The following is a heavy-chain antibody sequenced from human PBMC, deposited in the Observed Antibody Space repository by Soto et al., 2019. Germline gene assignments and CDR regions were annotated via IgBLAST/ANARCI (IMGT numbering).Heavy chain of an antibody. CDR2: IYTSGST. V-gene: IGHV4-4*07. D-gene: IGHD3-16*01. CDR3: ARVLTFGSSIRWFDP. Sequence: SETLSLTCTVSGGSISSYYWSWIRQPAGKGLEWIGRIYTSGSTNYNPSLKSRVTMSVDTSKNQFSLKLSSVTAADTAVYYCARVLTFGSSIRWFDPWGQGTLVTSPQ. J-gene: IGHJ5*02. CDR1: GGSISSYY.